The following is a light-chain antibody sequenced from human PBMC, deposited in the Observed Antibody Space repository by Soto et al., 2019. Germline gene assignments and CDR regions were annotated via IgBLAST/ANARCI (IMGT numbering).Light chain of an antibody. J-gene: IGKJ1*01. CDR1: QTISSW. CDR3: QHYNSYSEA. CDR2: KAS. V-gene: IGKV1-5*03. Sequence: DIQMTQSPSTLSGSVGDRVXITXXASQTISSWLAWYQQKPGKAPKLLIYKASTLKSGVPSRFSGSGSGTEFTLTISSLQPDDFATYYCQHYNSYSEAFGQGTKVDIK.